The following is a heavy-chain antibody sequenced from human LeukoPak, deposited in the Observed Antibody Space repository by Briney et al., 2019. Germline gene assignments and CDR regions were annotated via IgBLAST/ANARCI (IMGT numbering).Heavy chain of an antibody. CDR3: ARDRSLRIIDY. Sequence: PSETLSPTCTVSGGSVSSSSYYWGWIRQPPGKGLEWIGSIYYSGSTSYNPSLKSRVTISVDTSKNQFSLKLTSVTAADTAVYYCARDRSLRIIDYWGQGTLVTVSS. CDR1: GGSVSSSSYY. J-gene: IGHJ4*02. V-gene: IGHV4-39*02. CDR2: IYYSGST. D-gene: IGHD3-16*02.